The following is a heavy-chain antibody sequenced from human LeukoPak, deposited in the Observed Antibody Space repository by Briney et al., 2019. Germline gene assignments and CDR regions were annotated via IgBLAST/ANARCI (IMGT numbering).Heavy chain of an antibody. V-gene: IGHV1-8*01. CDR2: MNPNSGNT. CDR1: GYTFTSYD. J-gene: IGHJ6*03. Sequence: ASVTVSCKASGYTFTSYDINWVRQATGQGREWMGWMNPNSGNTGYAQKFQGRVTMTRNTSISTAYMELSSLRSEDTAVYYCARGREGDYYYYYYMDVWGKGTTVTISS. CDR3: ARGREGDYYYYYYMDV.